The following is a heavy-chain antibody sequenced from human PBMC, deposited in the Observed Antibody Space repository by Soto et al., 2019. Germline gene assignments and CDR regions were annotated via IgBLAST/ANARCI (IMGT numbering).Heavy chain of an antibody. D-gene: IGHD3-10*01. Sequence: ASVKVSCKASGYTFTSYGISWVRQAPGQGLERMGWISAYNGNTNYAQKLQGRVTMTTDTSTSTTYKKLRSLRSDDTAAYNYTGDSWYGDSNDAFDIWGQGTMVTVSS. J-gene: IGHJ3*02. CDR3: TGDSWYGDSNDAFDI. CDR1: GYTFTSYG. V-gene: IGHV1-18*01. CDR2: ISAYNGNT.